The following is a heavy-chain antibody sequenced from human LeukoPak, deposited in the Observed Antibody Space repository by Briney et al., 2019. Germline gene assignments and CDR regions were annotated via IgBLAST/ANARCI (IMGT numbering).Heavy chain of an antibody. D-gene: IGHD3-22*01. J-gene: IGHJ4*02. CDR2: INHSGST. CDR1: GGSFSGYY. V-gene: IGHV4-34*01. Sequence: SETLSLTCAVYGGSFSGYYWSWFRQPPGKGLEWIGEINHSGSTNYNPSLKSRVTISVDTSKNQFSLKLSSVTAADTAVYYCARAYYYDSSGYYVVSYYFDYWGQGTLVTVSS. CDR3: ARAYYYDSSGYYVVSYYFDY.